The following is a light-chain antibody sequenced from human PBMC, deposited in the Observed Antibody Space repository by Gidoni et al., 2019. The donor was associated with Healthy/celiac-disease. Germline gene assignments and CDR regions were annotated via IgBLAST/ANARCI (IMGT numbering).Light chain of an antibody. CDR2: GNS. V-gene: IGLV1-40*01. CDR3: QSYDSSLSGSDVV. J-gene: IGLJ2*01. CDR1: SSNIGAGYD. Sequence: QSVLTQPPSASGAPGQTVTISCTGGSSNIGAGYDVHWYQQLPGTAPKLLIYGNSNRPSGVPDRFSGSKSGTSASLAITGLQAEDEADYYCQSYDSSLSGSDVVFGGGTKLTVL.